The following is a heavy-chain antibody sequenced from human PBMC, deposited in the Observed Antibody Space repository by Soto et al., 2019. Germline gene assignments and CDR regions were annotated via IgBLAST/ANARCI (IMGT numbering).Heavy chain of an antibody. CDR2: ITRDGYNK. Sequence: SCKASGYTFTDYFIHWVRQAPGKGLEWVASITRDGYNKYYADSVKGRFTISRDNSRDTLSLQMTALAIEDSSVYYCTKSSGGSSSVGMDYWGQGTRVTVPQ. CDR1: GYTFTDYF. D-gene: IGHD6-6*01. CDR3: TKSSGGSSSVGMDY. V-gene: IGHV3-30*02. J-gene: IGHJ4*02.